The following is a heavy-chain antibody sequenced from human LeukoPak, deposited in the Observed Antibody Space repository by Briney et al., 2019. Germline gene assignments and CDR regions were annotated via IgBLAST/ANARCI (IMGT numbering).Heavy chain of an antibody. CDR2: IHHSGTI. V-gene: IGHV4-31*03. J-gene: IGHJ1*01. Sequence: SEILSLTCSVSGDSVTSGNYYWSWIRQHPEKGPECIGHIHHSGTIYYNPSLLSRATISVDASKNQFSLRLSSVTAADTALYYCAGGNDDSKLHHWGQGTLVTVSS. D-gene: IGHD3-22*01. CDR1: GDSVTSGNYY. CDR3: AGGNDDSKLHH.